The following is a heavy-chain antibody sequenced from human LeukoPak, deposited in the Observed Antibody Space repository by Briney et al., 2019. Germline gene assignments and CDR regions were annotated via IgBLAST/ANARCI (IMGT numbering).Heavy chain of an antibody. CDR1: GDSVSSNSAA. CDR2: TYYRSKWYN. Sequence: SQTLSLTCAISGDSVSSNSAAWNWVRQSPSRGLEWLGRTYYRSKWYNDYAVYVKGRITINPDTSKNQFSLQLNSVTPEDTAVYYCARVSQLSVYYFDYWGQGTLVTVSS. V-gene: IGHV6-1*01. J-gene: IGHJ4*02. CDR3: ARVSQLSVYYFDY. D-gene: IGHD5-18*01.